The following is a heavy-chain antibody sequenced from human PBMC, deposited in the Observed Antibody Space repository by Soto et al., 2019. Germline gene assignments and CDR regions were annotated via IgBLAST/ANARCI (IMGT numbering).Heavy chain of an antibody. CDR1: GYTLTELS. Sequence: ASVKVSCKVSGYTLTELSMHWVRQAPGKGLEWMGGFDPEDGNTNYAQKLQGRVTMTTDTSTSTAYMELRSLRSDDTAVYYCARGGIQLWFPFDYWGQGTLVTVSS. D-gene: IGHD5-18*01. J-gene: IGHJ4*02. V-gene: IGHV1-24*01. CDR2: FDPEDGNT. CDR3: ARGGIQLWFPFDY.